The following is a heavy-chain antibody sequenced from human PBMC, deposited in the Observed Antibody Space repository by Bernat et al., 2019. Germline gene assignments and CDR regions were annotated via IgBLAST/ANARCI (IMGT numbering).Heavy chain of an antibody. CDR2: FDPEDGET. CDR1: GYTLTELS. J-gene: IGHJ4*02. V-gene: IGHV1-24*01. D-gene: IGHD2-8*02. Sequence: QVQLVQSGAEVKKPGASVKVSCKVSGYTLTELSMHWVRQAPGKGLEWMGGFDPEDGETIYAQKFQGRVTMTEDTSTDTAYMELSSLRSEDTAVYYCATLGYCTGGVFYSFDYWGQGTLVTVSS. CDR3: ATLGYCTGGVFYSFDY.